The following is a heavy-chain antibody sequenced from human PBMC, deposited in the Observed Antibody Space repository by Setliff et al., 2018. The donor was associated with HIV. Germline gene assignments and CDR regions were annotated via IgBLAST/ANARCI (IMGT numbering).Heavy chain of an antibody. CDR1: GGSITSGVHY. CDR3: ARGGNSRAAWFDS. Sequence: SETLSLTCSVSGGSITSGVHYWSWIRHLPGKGLEWIGYIHYTGSNFYNPSLTDRLTLSVDTSDNQFSLKLTSVTAADTAVYYCARGGNSRAAWFDSWGQGTLVTVSS. V-gene: IGHV4-31*02. D-gene: IGHD5-12*01. CDR2: IHYTGSN. J-gene: IGHJ5*01.